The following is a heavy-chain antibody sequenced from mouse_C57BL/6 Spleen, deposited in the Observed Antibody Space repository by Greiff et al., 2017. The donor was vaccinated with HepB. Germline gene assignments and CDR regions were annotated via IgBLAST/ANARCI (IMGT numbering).Heavy chain of an antibody. CDR1: GFTFSDYG. V-gene: IGHV5-17*01. CDR3: ARPLYDGYYVAY. D-gene: IGHD2-3*01. Sequence: EVKLVESGGGLVKPGGSLKLSCAASGFTFSDYGMHWVRQAPEKGLEWVAYISSGSSTIYYADTVKGRFTISRDNAKNSLFLQMTSLRSEDTDVYYCARPLYDGYYVAYGGQGTLFTVSA. J-gene: IGHJ3*01. CDR2: ISSGSSTI.